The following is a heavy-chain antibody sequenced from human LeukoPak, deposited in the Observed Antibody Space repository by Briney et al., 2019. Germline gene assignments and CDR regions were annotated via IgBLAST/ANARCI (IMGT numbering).Heavy chain of an antibody. Sequence: PSETLSLTCTVSGYSISSGYYWGWIRQPPGKGLEWIGSIYHSGSTYYNPSLKSRVTISVDTSKNQFSLKLSSVTAADTAVYYCARLGSRYDFWSGYGHWAYYYYYMDVWGKGTTVTVSS. CDR1: GYSISSGYY. J-gene: IGHJ6*03. V-gene: IGHV4-38-2*02. D-gene: IGHD3-3*01. CDR2: IYHSGST. CDR3: ARLGSRYDFWSGYGHWAYYYYYMDV.